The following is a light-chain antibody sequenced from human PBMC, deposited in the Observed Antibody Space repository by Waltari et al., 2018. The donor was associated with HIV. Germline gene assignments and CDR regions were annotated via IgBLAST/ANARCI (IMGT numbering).Light chain of an antibody. J-gene: IGLJ2*01. CDR1: SSDIGKKH. CDR3: ATWDSSLRTVI. Sequence: QSVLTQSPSVSAAPGQKVTISCYGSSSDIGKKHVAWYQQFPGRAPKLLIYENEKRPSVIPGRFSGSKFGTSATLDITGLQTGDEALYFCATWDSSLRTVIYGGGTNLTVL. CDR2: ENE. V-gene: IGLV1-51*02.